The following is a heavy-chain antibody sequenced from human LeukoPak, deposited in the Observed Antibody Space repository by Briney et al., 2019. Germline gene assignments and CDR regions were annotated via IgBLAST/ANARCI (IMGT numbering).Heavy chain of an antibody. D-gene: IGHD6-19*01. Sequence: ASVKVSCKASGYTFTHHGIAWTRQAPGQGLEWLGWISCYNGDTIYAQKFQGRVTLTTEKSTSTVYMELRSLTSDDTAVYYCARDPSNTSGWYQYFDAWGRGTLVSVSS. CDR3: ARDPSNTSGWYQYFDA. J-gene: IGHJ2*01. CDR2: ISCYNGDT. V-gene: IGHV1-18*01. CDR1: GYTFTHHG.